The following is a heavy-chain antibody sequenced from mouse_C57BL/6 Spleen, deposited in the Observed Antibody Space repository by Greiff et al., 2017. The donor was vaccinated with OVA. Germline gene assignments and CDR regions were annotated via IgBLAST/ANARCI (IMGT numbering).Heavy chain of an antibody. CDR3: ARSGGTWYCDY. J-gene: IGHJ2*01. Sequence: VQLQQSGPELVKPGASVKISCKASGYAFSSSWMNWVKQRPGKGLEWIGRIYPGDGDTNYNGKFKGKATLTADKSSSTAYMQLSSLTSEDSAVYFCARSGGTWYCDYWGQGTTLTVSS. D-gene: IGHD4-1*01. V-gene: IGHV1-82*01. CDR1: GYAFSSSW. CDR2: IYPGDGDT.